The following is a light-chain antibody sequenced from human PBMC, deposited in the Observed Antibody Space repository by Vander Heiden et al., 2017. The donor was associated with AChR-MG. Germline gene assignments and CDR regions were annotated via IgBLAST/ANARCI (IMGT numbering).Light chain of an antibody. V-gene: IGKV3-20*01. Sequence: EVVLKPSPGTPALSPGKRATLSCRASQSVSSSYLAWYQQKPGQAPRLLIYGASSRATGIPDRFSGSGFGTDFTLTISRLEPEDFAVYYCQQYGSSRGTFGPGTKVDIK. CDR3: QQYGSSRGT. J-gene: IGKJ3*01. CDR2: GAS. CDR1: QSVSSSY.